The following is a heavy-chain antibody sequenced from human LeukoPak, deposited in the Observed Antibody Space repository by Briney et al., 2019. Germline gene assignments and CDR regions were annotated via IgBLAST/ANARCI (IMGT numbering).Heavy chain of an antibody. CDR3: ARISKAAAVFDAFDI. Sequence: ASVKVSCKASGYTFTGYYMHWVRQAPGQGLEWMGWINPNSGGTNYAQKFQGWVTMTRDTSISTAYTELSRLRSDDTAVYYCARISKAAAVFDAFDIWGQGTMVTVSS. J-gene: IGHJ3*02. CDR1: GYTFTGYY. CDR2: INPNSGGT. V-gene: IGHV1-2*04. D-gene: IGHD6-13*01.